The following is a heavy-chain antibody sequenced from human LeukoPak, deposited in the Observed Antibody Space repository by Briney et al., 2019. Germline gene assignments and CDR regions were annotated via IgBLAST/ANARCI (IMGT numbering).Heavy chain of an antibody. CDR2: ISSSSRYI. J-gene: IGHJ4*02. Sequence: GGSLRPSCAASGFTFSSYSMNWVRQAPGKGLEWVSSISSSSRYISYADSVKGRFTISRDDAKNSLYLQMNSLRAEDTAVYYCALSDGDYWGQGTLVTVSS. CDR1: GFTFSSYS. V-gene: IGHV3-21*01. CDR3: ALSDGDY. D-gene: IGHD5-24*01.